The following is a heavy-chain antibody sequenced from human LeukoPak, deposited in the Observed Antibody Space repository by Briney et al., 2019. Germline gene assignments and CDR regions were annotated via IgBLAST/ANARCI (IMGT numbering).Heavy chain of an antibody. Sequence: GGSLILSCAASGFTFSSYAMTWVRQAPGKGLEWVSTISGSGRSIYYADSVKGRFTISRDNAKNSLYLQMNSLRAEDTAVYYCARATSFDYWGQGTLVTVSS. V-gene: IGHV3-23*01. J-gene: IGHJ4*02. CDR2: ISGSGRSI. CDR1: GFTFSSYA. CDR3: ARATSFDY.